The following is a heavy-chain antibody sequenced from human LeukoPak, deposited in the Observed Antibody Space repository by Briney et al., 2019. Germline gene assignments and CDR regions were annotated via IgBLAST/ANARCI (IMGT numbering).Heavy chain of an antibody. V-gene: IGHV3-23*01. CDR2: ISGSGGST. CDR3: AKSPHYYGSGVYFDY. D-gene: IGHD3-10*01. CDR1: GFTFSSYA. J-gene: IGHJ4*02. Sequence: AGGSLRLSCAASGFTFSSYAMSWVRQAPGKGLEWVSAISGSGGSTYYADSVKGRFTISRDNSKNTLYLQMNSLRAEDTAVYYCAKSPHYYGSGVYFDYWGQGTLVTVSS.